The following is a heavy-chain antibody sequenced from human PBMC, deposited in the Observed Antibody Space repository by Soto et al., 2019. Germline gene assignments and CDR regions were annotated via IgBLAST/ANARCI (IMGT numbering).Heavy chain of an antibody. D-gene: IGHD2-2*01. Sequence: QLQLQESGPGLVKPSETLSLTCTVSGGSISSSSYYWGWIRQPPGKGLEWIGGIYYSGSTYYNPSIKSQLTISVDTSKNQFSLKLSSVTAADTAVYYCARRYCSSTSCYYFDYWGQGTLVTVSS. J-gene: IGHJ4*02. CDR3: ARRYCSSTSCYYFDY. CDR1: GGSISSSSYY. V-gene: IGHV4-39*01. CDR2: IYYSGST.